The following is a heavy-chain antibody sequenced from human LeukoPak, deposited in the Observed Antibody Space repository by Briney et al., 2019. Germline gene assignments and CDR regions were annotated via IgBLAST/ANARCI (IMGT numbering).Heavy chain of an antibody. D-gene: IGHD3-22*01. CDR1: GYSFTSYH. CDR2: IDPSVGST. V-gene: IGHV1-46*01. Sequence: GASVKVSCKASGYSFTSYHMHWVRQDPGQGLEWMGIIDPSVGSTSYARKFQGRVTMTRDTSTSTVYMELSSLRSEDTAVYYCARERYDSSGDYYFAHWGQGTLVTVSS. CDR3: ARERYDSSGDYYFAH. J-gene: IGHJ4*02.